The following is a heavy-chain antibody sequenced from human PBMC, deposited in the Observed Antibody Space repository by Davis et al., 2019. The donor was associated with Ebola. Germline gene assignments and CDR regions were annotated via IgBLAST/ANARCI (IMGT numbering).Heavy chain of an antibody. CDR3: ARHGGSSWYRGDAFDI. V-gene: IGHV5-10-1*01. CDR1: GYSFTSYW. J-gene: IGHJ3*02. CDR2: IDPSDSYT. Sequence: GESLKISCKGSGYSFTSYWISWVRQMPGKGLEWMGRIDPSDSYTNYSPSFQGHVTISADKSISTAYLQWSSLKASDTAMYYCARHGGSSWYRGDAFDIWGQGTMVTVSS. D-gene: IGHD6-13*01.